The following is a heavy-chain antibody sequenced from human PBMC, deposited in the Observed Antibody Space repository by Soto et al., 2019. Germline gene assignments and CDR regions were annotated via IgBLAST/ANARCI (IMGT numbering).Heavy chain of an antibody. CDR3: ASWEDIVVVVAATHFDI. CDR1: GFTFSSYI. D-gene: IGHD2-15*01. J-gene: IGHJ3*02. V-gene: IGHV3-48*04. Sequence: PGGAPRLSFGASGFTFSSYIMNWVRPAPGEGLEWVSYISSSSSTIYYADSVKGRFTISRDNAKNSLYLQMNSLRAEDTAVYYCASWEDIVVVVAATHFDIWGQGTMVTVSS. CDR2: ISSSSSTI.